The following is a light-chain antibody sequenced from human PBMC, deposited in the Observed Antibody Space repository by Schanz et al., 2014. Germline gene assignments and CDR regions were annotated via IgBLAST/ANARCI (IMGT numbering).Light chain of an antibody. CDR2: GAS. CDR3: HQYGSSPIT. CDR1: QSVSSN. Sequence: EIVMTQSPATLSVSPGERATLSCRASQSVSSNLAWYQQKPGQAPRLLIYGASTRAPGIPDRFSGSGSGTDFTLTISRLEPEDFAVFFCHQYGSSPITFGQGTRLDI. V-gene: IGKV3-20*01. J-gene: IGKJ5*01.